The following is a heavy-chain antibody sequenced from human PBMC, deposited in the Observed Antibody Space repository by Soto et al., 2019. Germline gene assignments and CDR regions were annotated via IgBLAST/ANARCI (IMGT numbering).Heavy chain of an antibody. CDR1: GYRFTSYW. CDR3: ARHFDSSGYYPDY. CDR2: IYPGDSDV. J-gene: IGHJ4*02. V-gene: IGHV5-51*01. D-gene: IGHD3-22*01. Sequence: GESLKISCQASGYRFTSYWIAWVRQMPGKGLEWVGIIYPGDSDVKYSPSFEGYITISVDRSDSIAYLEWTSLKASDTAMYFCARHFDSSGYYPDYWGQGTLVTVSS.